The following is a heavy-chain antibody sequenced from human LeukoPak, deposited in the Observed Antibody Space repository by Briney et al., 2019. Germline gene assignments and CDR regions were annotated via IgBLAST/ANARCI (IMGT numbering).Heavy chain of an antibody. CDR2: IIPIFGTA. V-gene: IGHV1-69*01. Sequence: ASVKVSCKASGGTFSSYAISWVRQAPGQGLEWMGGIIPIFGTANYAQKSQGRVTITADESTSTAYMELSSLRSEDTAVYYCARETLGYCSSTSCHRYYYMDVWGKGTTVTVSS. CDR3: ARETLGYCSSTSCHRYYYMDV. CDR1: GGTFSSYA. J-gene: IGHJ6*03. D-gene: IGHD2-2*01.